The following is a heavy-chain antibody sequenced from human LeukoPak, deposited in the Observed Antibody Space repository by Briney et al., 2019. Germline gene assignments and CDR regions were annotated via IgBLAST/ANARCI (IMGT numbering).Heavy chain of an antibody. J-gene: IGHJ6*03. CDR2: IRGSGGDT. Sequence: GGSLRLSCAASGFTFSNYGMSWVRQAPGKGLEWVSGIRGSGGDTYYADSVKGRFTISRDNSKNTLYLHMNSLRAEDTAVYYCARDGDTVLTRGYYYYMDVWGKGTTVTVSS. D-gene: IGHD4-23*01. CDR1: GFTFSNYG. CDR3: ARDGDTVLTRGYYYYMDV. V-gene: IGHV3-23*01.